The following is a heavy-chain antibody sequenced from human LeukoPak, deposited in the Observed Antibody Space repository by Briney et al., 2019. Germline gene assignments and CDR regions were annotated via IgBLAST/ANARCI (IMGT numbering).Heavy chain of an antibody. CDR2: IYYSGST. Sequence: SETLSLTCTVSGGSISSYYWSWIRQPPGKGLEWIGYIYYSGSTNYNPSLKSRVTISVDTSKNQFSLKLSSVTAADTAVYYCARDLPTVTTFPYYYGMDVWGQGTLVTVSS. CDR1: GGSISSYY. CDR3: ARDLPTVTTFPYYYGMDV. J-gene: IGHJ6*02. V-gene: IGHV4-59*01. D-gene: IGHD4-17*01.